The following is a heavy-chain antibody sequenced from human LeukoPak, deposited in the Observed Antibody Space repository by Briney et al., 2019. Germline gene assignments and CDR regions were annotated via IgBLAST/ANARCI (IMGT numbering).Heavy chain of an antibody. V-gene: IGHV4-34*01. J-gene: IGHJ6*02. CDR2: INHSGST. D-gene: IGHD2-15*01. CDR3: ARDCTDGSCYPTYGLDV. Sequence: SETLSLTCAVYGGSFSGYYWSWIRQPPGKGLEWIGEINHSGSTNYNPPLKSRVTISVDTSKNQFSLKLSSVTAADTAVYYYARDCTDGSCYPTYGLDVWGQGTTVTVSS. CDR1: GGSFSGYY.